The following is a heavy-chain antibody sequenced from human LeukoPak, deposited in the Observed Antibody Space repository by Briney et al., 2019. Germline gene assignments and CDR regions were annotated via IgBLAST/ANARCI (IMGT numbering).Heavy chain of an antibody. CDR2: IIAIFGTA. Sequence: ASVKVSCKASGGTLSRYAISWVRQAPGQGLEWMGGIIAIFGTANYAQKFQGRVTITADESTSTAYMELRSLRSDDTAVYYCARDALRYCSGGSCYSGVDYWGQGTLVTVSS. CDR1: GGTLSRYA. D-gene: IGHD2-15*01. V-gene: IGHV1-69*13. CDR3: ARDALRYCSGGSCYSGVDY. J-gene: IGHJ4*02.